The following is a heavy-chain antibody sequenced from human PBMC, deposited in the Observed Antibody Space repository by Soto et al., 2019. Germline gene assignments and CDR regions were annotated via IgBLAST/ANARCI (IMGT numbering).Heavy chain of an antibody. D-gene: IGHD3-10*01. J-gene: IGHJ5*02. Sequence: QITLKESGPTLVRPTQTLTLTCTFSGFSLSANRVGVGWIRQPPGKALEWLALIYWDDDKRYSPSLKNRLTIPKDTTKTHVVLTMTNMDPVDTATYYCAHRRRDSGSYYNANWLDPWGQGILVTVSS. CDR3: AHRRRDSGSYYNANWLDP. V-gene: IGHV2-5*02. CDR1: GFSLSANRVG. CDR2: IYWDDDK.